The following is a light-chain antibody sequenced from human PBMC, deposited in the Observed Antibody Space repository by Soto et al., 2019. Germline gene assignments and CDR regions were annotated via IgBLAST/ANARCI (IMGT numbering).Light chain of an antibody. CDR3: QQFSSYPLT. Sequence: EILLTQSPGTLSFSPGERATLSCRASQIVSSSYLAWYQQKPGQAPRLLIYDASSRATGIPDRFSGGGSGTDFTLTISRLEPEDFAVYYCQQFSSYPLTFGGGTKVDI. CDR1: QIVSSSY. V-gene: IGKV3-20*01. CDR2: DAS. J-gene: IGKJ4*01.